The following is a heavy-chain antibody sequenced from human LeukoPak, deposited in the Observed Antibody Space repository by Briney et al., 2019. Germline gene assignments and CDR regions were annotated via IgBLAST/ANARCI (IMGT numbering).Heavy chain of an antibody. J-gene: IGHJ4*02. CDR1: GGSISSTNDY. CDR3: ARHVPSGDYVNY. V-gene: IGHV4-39*01. Sequence: SETLSLTCTVSGGSISSTNDYWGWIRQAPGKGLEWIASIFYYGTTNHNPSLKSRVTMSIDMSKHQFSLKMRSVTATDTAVYYCARHVPSGDYVNYWGQGTLVTVSS. D-gene: IGHD2-21*02. CDR2: IFYYGTT.